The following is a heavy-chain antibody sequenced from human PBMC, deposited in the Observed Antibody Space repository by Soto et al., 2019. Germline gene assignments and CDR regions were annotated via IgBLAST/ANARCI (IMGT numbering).Heavy chain of an antibody. CDR3: AIDRAWGSGPDYYGMDI. CDR2: ISAYNGKT. Sequence: QVQLVQSGAEVKKPGASVKVSCKASGYTFTSYGVTWARQAPGKGLEWMGWISAYNGKTNYARLLQGRVTMTTDTSTSTAYMEMRSLRSDDTAVYYCAIDRAWGSGPDYYGMDIWGQGTTVTVSS. CDR1: GYTFTSYG. V-gene: IGHV1-18*01. J-gene: IGHJ6*02. D-gene: IGHD3-10*01.